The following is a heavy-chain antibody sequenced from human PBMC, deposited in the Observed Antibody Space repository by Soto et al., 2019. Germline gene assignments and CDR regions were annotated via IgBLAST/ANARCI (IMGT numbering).Heavy chain of an antibody. CDR1: GVSISDTSYY. CDR3: ARQASY. Sequence: QLQLQESGPGLVKPSETLSLTCNVSGVSISDTSYYWGWIRQPPGKGLEWIGTVYFNGKTFYNPSLKSRLTISVVRPKNQISLRLTSVTAADPAVYYCARQASYWGQGTLVAVSS. J-gene: IGHJ4*02. CDR2: VYFNGKT. V-gene: IGHV4-39*01.